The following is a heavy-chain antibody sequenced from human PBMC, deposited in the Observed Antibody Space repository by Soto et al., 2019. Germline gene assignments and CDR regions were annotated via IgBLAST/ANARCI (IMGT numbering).Heavy chain of an antibody. J-gene: IGHJ4*02. V-gene: IGHV3-30*03. CDR2: ISYDGSNK. CDR3: ARYPQWGNKPLDY. Sequence: GGSLRLSCAASGFTFSSYGMHWVRQAPGKGLEWVAVISYDGSNKYYADSVKGRFTISRHNSKNTLYLQMNSLRPEDTAVYYCARYPQWGNKPLDYWGQGTLVTVSS. D-gene: IGHD6-19*01. CDR1: GFTFSSYG.